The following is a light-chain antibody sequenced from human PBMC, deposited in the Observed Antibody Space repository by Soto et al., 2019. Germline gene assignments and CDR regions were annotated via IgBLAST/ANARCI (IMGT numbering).Light chain of an antibody. CDR1: SSDVGGYNY. Sequence: QSALTQPASVSGPPGQSITISCTGTSSDVGGYNYVSWYQHHPGKAPKLMIYEVTNRPSGVSNRFSGSKSGNTASLTISGLQAEDEADYYCSSYTSSSTLYVFGTGTKLTVL. CDR2: EVT. J-gene: IGLJ1*01. V-gene: IGLV2-14*01. CDR3: SSYTSSSTLYV.